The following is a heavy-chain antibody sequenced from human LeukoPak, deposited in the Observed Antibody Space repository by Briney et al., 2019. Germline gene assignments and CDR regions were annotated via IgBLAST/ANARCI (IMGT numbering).Heavy chain of an antibody. V-gene: IGHV1-69*04. Sequence: SVKVSCKASGYTFTSYAISWVRQAPGQGLEWMGRIIPILGIANYAQKFQGRVTITADKSTSTAYMELSSLRSEDTAVYYCATYPSQQLVTVMNFQHWGQGTLVTVSS. D-gene: IGHD6-13*01. CDR3: ATYPSQQLVTVMNFQH. CDR1: GYTFTSYA. CDR2: IIPILGIA. J-gene: IGHJ1*01.